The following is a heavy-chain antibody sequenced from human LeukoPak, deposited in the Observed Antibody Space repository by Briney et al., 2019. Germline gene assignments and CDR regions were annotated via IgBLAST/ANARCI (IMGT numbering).Heavy chain of an antibody. CDR2: INAGNGNT. V-gene: IGHV1-3*01. Sequence: ASMKVSCKASGYTFTSYAMHWVRQAPGQRLEWMGWINAGNGNTKYSQKFQGRVTITRDTSASTAYMELSSLRSEDTAVYYCARASRRGIAAAGTAWFDPWGQGTLVTVSS. J-gene: IGHJ5*02. D-gene: IGHD6-13*01. CDR3: ARASRRGIAAAGTAWFDP. CDR1: GYTFTSYA.